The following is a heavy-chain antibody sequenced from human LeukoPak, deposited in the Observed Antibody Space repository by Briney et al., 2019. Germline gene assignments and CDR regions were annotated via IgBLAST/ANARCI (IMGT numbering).Heavy chain of an antibody. CDR3: ATRPVKYYYDSSGYRLDAFDI. V-gene: IGHV1-24*01. CDR1: GYTLTELS. J-gene: IGHJ3*02. Sequence: GASVKVSCKVSGYTLTELSMHWVRQAPGKGLEWMGGFDPEDGEAIYAQKFQGRVTMTEDTSTDTAYMELSSLRSEDTAVYYCATRPVKYYYDSSGYRLDAFDIWGQGTMVTVSS. D-gene: IGHD3-22*01. CDR2: FDPEDGEA.